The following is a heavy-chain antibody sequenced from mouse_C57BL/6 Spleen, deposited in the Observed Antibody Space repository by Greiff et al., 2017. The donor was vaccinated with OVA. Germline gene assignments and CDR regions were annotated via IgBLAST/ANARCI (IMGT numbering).Heavy chain of an antibody. Sequence: EVKLLESGPGLVKPSQSLSLTCSVTGYSITSGYYWNWIRQFPGNKLEWMGYISYDGSNNYNPSLKNRISITRDTSKNQFFLKLNSVTTEDTATYYCAREGGDAMVYWGQGTSVTVSS. CDR1: GYSITSGYY. CDR2: ISYDGSN. CDR3: AREGGDAMVY. V-gene: IGHV3-6*01. J-gene: IGHJ4*01.